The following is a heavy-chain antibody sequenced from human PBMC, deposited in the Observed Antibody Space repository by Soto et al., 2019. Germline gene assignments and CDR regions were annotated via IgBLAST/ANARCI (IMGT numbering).Heavy chain of an antibody. D-gene: IGHD3-22*01. CDR1: GFTFSSYT. CDR3: AREYSLAVVALGY. Sequence: PGGSLRLSCAASGFTFSSYTMHWVRQTPGRGLEWVADISYDGGDKYYADSVKGRFTISRDNSKNTLYLQMNSLRAEDTSVYYCAREYSLAVVALGYWGQGILVTVS. CDR2: ISYDGGDK. J-gene: IGHJ4*02. V-gene: IGHV3-30-3*01.